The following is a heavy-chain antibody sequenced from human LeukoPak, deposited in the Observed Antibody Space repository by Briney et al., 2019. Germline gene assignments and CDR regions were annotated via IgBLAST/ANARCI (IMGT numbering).Heavy chain of an antibody. CDR3: ARDGSGWSRAPRN. V-gene: IGHV4-34*01. J-gene: IGHJ4*02. CDR2: INHSGST. D-gene: IGHD6-19*01. Sequence: PSETLSLTCAVYGGSFSGYYWSWIRQPPGQGLEWIGEINHSGSTNYHPSLKSRVTISVDTSKNQFSLKLSSVTAADTAVYYCARDGSGWSRAPRNWGQGTLVTVSS. CDR1: GGSFSGYY.